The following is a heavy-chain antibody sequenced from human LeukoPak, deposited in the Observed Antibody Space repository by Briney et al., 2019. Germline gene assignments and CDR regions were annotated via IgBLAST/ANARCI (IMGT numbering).Heavy chain of an antibody. CDR1: GVTLSSYA. J-gene: IGHJ6*02. V-gene: IGHV3-23*01. CDR3: ARVKVAAAGPIYYYYGMDV. Sequence: GGSLRLSCAASGVTLSSYAMSWARQAPGKGLEWVSGISSSGSGGNTYYADSVKGRFTISRDNAKNSLYLQMDSLRAEDTAVYYCARVKVAAAGPIYYYYGMDVWGQGTTVTVSS. D-gene: IGHD6-13*01. CDR2: ISSSGSGGNT.